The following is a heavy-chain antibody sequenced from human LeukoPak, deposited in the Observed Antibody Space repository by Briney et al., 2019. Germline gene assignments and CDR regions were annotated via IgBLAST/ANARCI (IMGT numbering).Heavy chain of an antibody. J-gene: IGHJ5*02. CDR3: AKQGGSYARSWFDP. Sequence: SETLSLTCTVSGGSISSSGAYWGWIRQPPGKGLEWIGSIYYSGSTYYNPSLKSRVTVSVDTSKNQFSLKLSSVTAADTAVYYCAKQGGSYARSWFDPWGQGTLVTVSS. D-gene: IGHD1-26*01. CDR2: IYYSGST. CDR1: GGSISSSGAY. V-gene: IGHV4-39*01.